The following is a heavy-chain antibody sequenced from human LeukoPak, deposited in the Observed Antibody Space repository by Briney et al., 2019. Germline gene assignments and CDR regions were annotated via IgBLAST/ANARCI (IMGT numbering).Heavy chain of an antibody. V-gene: IGHV4-38-2*02. CDR2: IYHSGST. J-gene: IGHJ5*02. D-gene: IGHD2-2*01. Sequence: SETLSLTCTVSGYSISSGYYWGWIRQPPGKGLEWIGSIYHSGSTYYNPSLKSRVTISVDTSKNQFSLKLSSVTAADTAVYYCARGSIVVVPAAIDNWFDPWGQGTLVTVSS. CDR1: GYSISSGYY. CDR3: ARGSIVVVPAAIDNWFDP.